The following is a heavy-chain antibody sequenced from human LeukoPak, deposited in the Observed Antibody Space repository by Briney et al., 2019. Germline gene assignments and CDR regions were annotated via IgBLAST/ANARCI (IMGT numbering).Heavy chain of an antibody. CDR3: TTDSYGSGSYDYYYYGMDV. CDR1: GFTFSNAW. Sequence: GGSLRLSCAASGFTFSNAWMNWVRQAPGKGLEWVGRIKSKTDGGTTDYAAPVKGRFTISRDDSKKTLYLQMNSLKTEDTAVYYCTTDSYGSGSYDYYYYGMDVWGQGTTVTVSS. CDR2: IKSKTDGGTT. V-gene: IGHV3-15*07. J-gene: IGHJ6*02. D-gene: IGHD3-10*01.